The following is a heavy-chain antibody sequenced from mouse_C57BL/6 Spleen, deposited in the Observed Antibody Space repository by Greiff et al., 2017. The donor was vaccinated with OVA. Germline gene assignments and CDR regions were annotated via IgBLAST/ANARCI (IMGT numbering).Heavy chain of an antibody. CDR3: ARSYYSNFPYAMDY. V-gene: IGHV1-64*01. CDR1: GYTFTSYW. Sequence: QVQLQQPGAELVKPGASVKLSCKASGYTFTSYWMHWVKQRPGQGLEWIGMIHPNSGSTNYNEKFKSKATLTVDKSSSTAYMQLSRLTSEDSAVEEGARSYYSNFPYAMDYWGQGTSVTVSS. D-gene: IGHD2-5*01. J-gene: IGHJ4*01. CDR2: IHPNSGST.